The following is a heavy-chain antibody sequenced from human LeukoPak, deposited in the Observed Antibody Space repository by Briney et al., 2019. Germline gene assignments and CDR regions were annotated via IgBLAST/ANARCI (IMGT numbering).Heavy chain of an antibody. V-gene: IGHV1-2*02. CDR1: GYTFTGYY. CDR2: INPNSGGT. D-gene: IGHD3-22*01. J-gene: IGHJ4*02. Sequence: ASVKVSCKASGYTFTGYYMHWVRQAPGQGLEWMGWINPNSGGTNYAQKLQGRVTMTTDTSTSTAYMELRSLRSDDTAVYYCARSINYYDSSGYCYYWGQGTLVTVSS. CDR3: ARSINYYDSSGYCYY.